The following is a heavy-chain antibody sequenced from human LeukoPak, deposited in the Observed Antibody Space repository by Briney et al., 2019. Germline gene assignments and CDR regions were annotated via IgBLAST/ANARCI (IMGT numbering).Heavy chain of an antibody. CDR1: GFTFSDYY. Sequence: GGSLRLSCAASGFTFSDYYMSWIRQAPGKGLEWVSYISSSGSTIYHADSVKGRFTISRDNAKNSLYLQMNSLRAEDTAVYYCARGYYYGSGSYFYFDYWGQGTLVTVSS. CDR2: ISSSGSTI. CDR3: ARGYYYGSGSYFYFDY. V-gene: IGHV3-11*04. D-gene: IGHD3-10*01. J-gene: IGHJ4*02.